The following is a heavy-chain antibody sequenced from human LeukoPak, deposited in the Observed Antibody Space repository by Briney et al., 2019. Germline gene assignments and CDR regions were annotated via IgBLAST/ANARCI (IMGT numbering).Heavy chain of an antibody. D-gene: IGHD1-26*01. CDR3: ARGGGNYSPQDY. J-gene: IGHJ4*02. CDR2: INTDGTSP. CDR1: GFTFSGYW. Sequence: PGGSLRLSCAASGFTFSGYWMHWVRQAPGKGLEWVSCINTDGTSPTYADSVKGRFTISRDNAKNTLSLQMNGLRAEDTAVYYCARGGGNYSPQDYWGQGTLVTVSS. V-gene: IGHV3-74*01.